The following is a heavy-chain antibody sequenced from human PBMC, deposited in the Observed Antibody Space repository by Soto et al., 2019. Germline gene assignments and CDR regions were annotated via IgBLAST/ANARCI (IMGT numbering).Heavy chain of an antibody. D-gene: IGHD5-18*01. J-gene: IGHJ5*02. Sequence: QVQLVQSGAEVKKPGSSVKVSCKASGGTFSSYAISWVRRAPGQGLEWMGGIIPIFGTANYARKFQGRVTITAEESTSTAYMERSSLRSEDTAVYYCARDTAMAEYNWFDPWGQGTLVTVSS. CDR1: GGTFSSYA. CDR3: ARDTAMAEYNWFDP. V-gene: IGHV1-69*01. CDR2: IIPIFGTA.